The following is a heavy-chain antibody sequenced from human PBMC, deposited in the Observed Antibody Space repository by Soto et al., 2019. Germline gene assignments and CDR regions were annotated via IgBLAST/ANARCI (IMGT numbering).Heavy chain of an antibody. J-gene: IGHJ6*03. CDR1: GFTFSSYA. Sequence: GGSLRLSCAASGFTFSSYAMSWVRQAPGKGLEWVSAISGSGGSTYYVDSVKGRFTISRDNSKNTLYLQMNSLRAEDTAVYYCAKHFLYCGSTSCYSFYYYYYMDVWGKGTTVTVSS. D-gene: IGHD2-2*02. CDR3: AKHFLYCGSTSCYSFYYYYYMDV. V-gene: IGHV3-23*01. CDR2: ISGSGGST.